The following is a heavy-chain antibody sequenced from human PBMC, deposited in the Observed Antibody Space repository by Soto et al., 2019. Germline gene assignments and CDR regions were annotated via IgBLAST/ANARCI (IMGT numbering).Heavy chain of an antibody. J-gene: IGHJ6*02. CDR1: GYTFTGYY. Sequence: ASVKVSCKASGYTFTGYYMHWVRQAPGQGLEWMGWINPNSGGTNYAQKFQGRVTITRDTSASTAYMELSSLRSEDTAVYYCARACSGGSCHIVDYYYGMDVWGQGTTVTVSS. CDR3: ARACSGGSCHIVDYYYGMDV. V-gene: IGHV1-2*02. CDR2: INPNSGGT. D-gene: IGHD2-15*01.